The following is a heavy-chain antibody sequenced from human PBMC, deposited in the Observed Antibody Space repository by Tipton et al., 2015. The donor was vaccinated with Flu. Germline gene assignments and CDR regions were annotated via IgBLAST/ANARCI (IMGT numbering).Heavy chain of an antibody. V-gene: IGHV2-5*04. CDR1: GFSLNGNPTA. CDR2: LYWNDGK. Sequence: TLSLTCTFSGFSLNGNPTAVGWIRMTPGKALECLALLYWNDGKRFSPTLKNRLNITQGSAENQAVLTLTDVDTRDTGRYFCVREHDVQPALFDVWGQGILVTVSS. J-gene: IGHJ1*01. CDR3: VREHDVQPALFDV. D-gene: IGHD1/OR15-1a*01.